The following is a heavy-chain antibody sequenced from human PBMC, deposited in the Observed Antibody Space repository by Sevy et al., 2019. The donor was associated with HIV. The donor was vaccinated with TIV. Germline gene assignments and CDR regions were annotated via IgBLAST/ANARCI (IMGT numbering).Heavy chain of an antibody. J-gene: IGHJ4*02. CDR1: GFTFSSYA. D-gene: IGHD2-21*02. CDR2: ISGSGGST. V-gene: IGHV3-23*01. CDR3: AKDRVVVTAMTDFDY. Sequence: GGSLRLSCAASGFTFSSYAMSWVRQAPGKGLEWVSAISGSGGSTYYADSVKGRFTISRDNSKKTVYLQMNSLRAEDTAVYYCAKDRVVVTAMTDFDYWGQGTLVTVSS.